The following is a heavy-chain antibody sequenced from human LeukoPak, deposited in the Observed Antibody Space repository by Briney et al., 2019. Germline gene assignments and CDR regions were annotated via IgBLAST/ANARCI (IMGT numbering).Heavy chain of an antibody. V-gene: IGHV4-39*01. CDR2: IYYSGST. J-gene: IGHJ4*01. CDR3: ARFDYGDYYLDD. CDR1: GGSISSSIYY. Sequence: SETLSLTCSVSGGSISSSIYYWAWIRQPPGKGLEWIGSIYYSGSTYYNPSLKSRVTISVDTSKNQFSLKLSSVTAADTAVYYCARFDYGDYYLDDWGQGTLVTVSS. D-gene: IGHD4-17*01.